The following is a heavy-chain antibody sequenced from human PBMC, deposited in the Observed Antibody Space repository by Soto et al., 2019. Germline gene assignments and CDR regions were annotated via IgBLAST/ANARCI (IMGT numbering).Heavy chain of an antibody. J-gene: IGHJ4*02. CDR3: AKGDTRHS. CDR1: GFTFDSFA. D-gene: IGHD5-18*01. CDR2: ISWNSATI. Sequence: DVELVESGGGLVQPGRSLRLSCAASGFTFDSFAMQWIRQVPGKGLEWVSSISWNSATIAYADSVKGRFTISRDNANNVVYLQMNSLRAEDTAFYYCAKGDTRHSWGQGTLVTVSS. V-gene: IGHV3-9*01.